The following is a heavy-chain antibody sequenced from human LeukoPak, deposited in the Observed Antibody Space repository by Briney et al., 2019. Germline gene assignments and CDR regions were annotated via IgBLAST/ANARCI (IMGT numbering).Heavy chain of an antibody. Sequence: GGSLRPSCAASGFTFSDNYMTWVRQAPGKGLEWVSSITSSSSYTFYADSVKGRFTISRDNAKNSLYLQMNSLRAEDTAIYYCARDPYNGNYGDSYYYYMDVWGKGTTVTVSS. CDR1: GFTFSDNY. V-gene: IGHV3-11*06. CDR2: ITSSSSYT. D-gene: IGHD1-26*01. CDR3: ARDPYNGNYGDSYYYYMDV. J-gene: IGHJ6*03.